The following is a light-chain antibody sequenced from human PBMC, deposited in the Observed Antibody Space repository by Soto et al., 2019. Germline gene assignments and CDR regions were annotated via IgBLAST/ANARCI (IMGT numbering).Light chain of an antibody. CDR3: QQYNSYRT. Sequence: DIQMTQSPSTLSASVGDRVTITCRASQSISSWLAWYQQKPGKAPKLLIYDASSLESGVPSRFSGSGSGTEFTLTISHLQPDDFSTYFCQQYNSYRTCEQGTKVEIK. CDR2: DAS. V-gene: IGKV1-5*01. J-gene: IGKJ1*01. CDR1: QSISSW.